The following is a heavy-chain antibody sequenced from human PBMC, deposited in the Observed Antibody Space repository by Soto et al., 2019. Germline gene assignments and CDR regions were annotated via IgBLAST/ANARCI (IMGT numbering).Heavy chain of an antibody. V-gene: IGHV1-3*01. J-gene: IGHJ4*02. CDR1: GFSITSYS. CDR3: TRWIDNGYFDY. CDR2: INAGRGKT. Sequence: QGQLVQSGAEVKKPGASVKVSCGTSGFSITSYSFHWVRQAPAQGLQWMGWINAGRGKTKYSQQFQGRVTFTWDTSAKTVYTELRRLTSEDTSVFYCTRWIDNGYFDYWGPGTLVTDSA. D-gene: IGHD4-17*01.